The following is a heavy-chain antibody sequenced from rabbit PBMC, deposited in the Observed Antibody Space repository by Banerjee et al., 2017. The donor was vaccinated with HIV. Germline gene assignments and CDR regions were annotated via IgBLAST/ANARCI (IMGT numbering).Heavy chain of an antibody. D-gene: IGHD4-1*01. CDR1: GFSFSSGYY. CDR3: ARRGSDWGDDL. J-gene: IGHJ4*01. CDR2: INTSSGNT. V-gene: IGHV1S40*01. Sequence: QQLVESGGGLVKPGASLTLTCKASGFSFSSGYYMSWVRQAPGKGLEWIACINTSSGNTVYASWAKGRFTISKTSSTTVTLQMTSLTAADTATYFCARRGSDWGDDLWGPGTLVTVS.